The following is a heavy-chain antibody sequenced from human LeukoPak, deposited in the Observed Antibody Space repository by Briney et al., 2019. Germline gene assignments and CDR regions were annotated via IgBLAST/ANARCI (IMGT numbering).Heavy chain of an antibody. CDR2: IYHSGST. CDR1: GGYISSGGYF. V-gene: IGHV4-30-2*01. J-gene: IGHJ4*02. Sequence: SETLSLTCAVSGGYISSGGYFWSWIRQPPGKGLEWIGYIYHSGSTYYNPSLKSRVTISVDTSKNQFSLKLSSVTAADTAVYYCASGYCSSTSCSQTVDYWGQGTLVTVSS. D-gene: IGHD2-2*01. CDR3: ASGYCSSTSCSQTVDY.